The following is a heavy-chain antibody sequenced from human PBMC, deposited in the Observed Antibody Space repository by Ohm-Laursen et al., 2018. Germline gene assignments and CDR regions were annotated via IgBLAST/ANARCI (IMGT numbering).Heavy chain of an antibody. J-gene: IGHJ4*02. V-gene: IGHV4-34*01. Sequence: GTLSLTCAVYGGSFSAYYWSWIRQPPGKGLEWIGQINHSGSTNYNPSLKSRVTISVDTTKNQFSLKLSSVTAADTAVYYCSSGTSGPPPDYWGQGTLVTVSS. CDR1: GGSFSAYY. CDR2: INHSGST. CDR3: SSGTSGPPPDY.